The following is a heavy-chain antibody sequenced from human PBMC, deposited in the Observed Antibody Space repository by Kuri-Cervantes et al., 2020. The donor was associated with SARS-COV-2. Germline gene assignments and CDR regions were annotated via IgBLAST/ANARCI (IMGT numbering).Heavy chain of an antibody. D-gene: IGHD3-3*01. CDR2: ISYDESNK. CDR3: AKEYYDFWSGYYYYYMDV. J-gene: IGHJ6*03. CDR1: GFTFSSYA. Sequence: GESLKISCAASGFTFSSYAMHWVRQAPGKGLEWVAVISYDESNKYYADSVKGRFTISRDNSKNTLYLQMNSLRAEDTAVYYCAKEYYDFWSGYYYYYMDVWGKGTTVTVSS. V-gene: IGHV3-30-3*01.